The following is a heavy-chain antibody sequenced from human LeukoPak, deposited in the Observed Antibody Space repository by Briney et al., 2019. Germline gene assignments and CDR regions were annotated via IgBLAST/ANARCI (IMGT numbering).Heavy chain of an antibody. V-gene: IGHV1-8*01. CDR3: AKGYCSSTSCYPNY. Sequence: ASVKVSCKTSGYTFTNYDINWVRQATGQGLEWMGWMNPNSGNTGYAQKFQGRVTMTRNTSISTAYMELSSLRSEDTAVYYCAKGYCSSTSCYPNYWGQGTLVTVSS. CDR1: GYTFTNYD. D-gene: IGHD2-2*01. J-gene: IGHJ4*02. CDR2: MNPNSGNT.